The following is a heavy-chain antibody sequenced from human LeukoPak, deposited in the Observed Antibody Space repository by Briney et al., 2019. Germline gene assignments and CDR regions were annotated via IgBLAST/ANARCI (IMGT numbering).Heavy chain of an antibody. CDR1: GGSISSSNW. CDR2: IYHSGST. CDR3: ARVTRLLVYAFDI. J-gene: IGHJ3*02. D-gene: IGHD3-22*01. V-gene: IGHV4-4*02. Sequence: SETLSLTCAVSGGSISSSNWWSWVRQPPGQGLEWIGEIYHSGSTNYNPSLKSRVTISVDKSKNQFSLKLSSVTAADTAVYYCARVTRLLVYAFDIWGQGTMVTVSS.